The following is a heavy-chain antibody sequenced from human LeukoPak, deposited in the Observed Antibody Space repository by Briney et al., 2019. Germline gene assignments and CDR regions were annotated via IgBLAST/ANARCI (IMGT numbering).Heavy chain of an antibody. Sequence: PSETLSLTCNVSGVSISSMSYYWGWIRQPPGKGLEGIGSIYYSGSTYYNPSLKSRVTISLDTSKNQFSLKLSSVTAADTAVYYCARHVRYYDSFDYWGQGTLVTVSS. CDR2: IYYSGST. V-gene: IGHV4-39*01. D-gene: IGHD3-22*01. CDR3: ARHVRYYDSFDY. CDR1: GVSISSMSYY. J-gene: IGHJ4*02.